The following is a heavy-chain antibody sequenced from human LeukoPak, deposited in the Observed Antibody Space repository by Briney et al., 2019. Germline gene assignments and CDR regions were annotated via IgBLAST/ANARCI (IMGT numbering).Heavy chain of an antibody. V-gene: IGHV4-39*07. CDR2: IHYSGST. CDR1: GVSINSSNYY. D-gene: IGHD6-19*01. J-gene: IGHJ4*02. Sequence: SETLSLTCTVSGVSINSSNYYWGWIRQPPGKGLVWIESIHYSGSTYYNPSLKSRVTIYIDTSKNQLSLKLSSVTAADTAVYYCARDSVAAPRGDPSHYFDYWGQGTLVTVSS. CDR3: ARDSVAAPRGDPSHYFDY.